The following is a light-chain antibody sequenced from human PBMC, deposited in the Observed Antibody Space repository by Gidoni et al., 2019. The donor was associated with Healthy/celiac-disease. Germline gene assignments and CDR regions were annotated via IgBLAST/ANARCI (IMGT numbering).Light chain of an antibody. Sequence: EIVMTQSPATLSVSPGERATLSCRASQSVSSNLAWYQQKPGQAPRLLIYGASTRATGIPARFSGSWSGTEFTLTISSLQSEDFAVYYCQQYNNWPPKTFGQGTKVEIK. CDR1: QSVSSN. CDR3: QQYNNWPPKT. CDR2: GAS. V-gene: IGKV3-15*01. J-gene: IGKJ1*01.